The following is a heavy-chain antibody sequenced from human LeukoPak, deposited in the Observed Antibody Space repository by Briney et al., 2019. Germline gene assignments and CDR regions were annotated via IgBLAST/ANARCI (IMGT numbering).Heavy chain of an antibody. J-gene: IGHJ6*02. CDR2: ISAYNGNT. CDR3: ARGSSLGRYYDSSGPERALYYYYGMDV. CDR1: GCTFTSYG. D-gene: IGHD3-22*01. V-gene: IGHV1-18*01. Sequence: GASVKVSCKASGCTFTSYGISWVRQAPGQGLEWMGWISAYNGNTNYAQKLQGRVTMTTDTSTSTAYMELRSLRSDDTAVYYCARGSSLGRYYDSSGPERALYYYYGMDVWGQGTTVTVSS.